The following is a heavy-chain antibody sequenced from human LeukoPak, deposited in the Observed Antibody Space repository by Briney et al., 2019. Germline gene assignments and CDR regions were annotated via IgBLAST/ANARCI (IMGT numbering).Heavy chain of an antibody. J-gene: IGHJ4*02. CDR2: ISSSGGST. CDR1: GFTFSDFA. CDR3: AKGHSDYGTGFDL. V-gene: IGHV3-23*01. Sequence: GGPPSLSCAASGFTFSDFAMSWVRQAPGKGLECVSVISSSGGSTYSADSVKARFTVSRDNSKNTLYLQMNSLTADDTAVYYCAKGHSDYGTGFDLWGQGNLVTVPS. D-gene: IGHD4-17*01.